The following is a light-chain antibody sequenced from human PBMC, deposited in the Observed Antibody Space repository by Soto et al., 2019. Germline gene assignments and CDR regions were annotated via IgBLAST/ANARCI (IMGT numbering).Light chain of an antibody. CDR1: NGDVGSYDL. CDR3: CSYAGGNTLI. Sequence: QSAVTQPASVSGSPGQSITISCTGTNGDVGSYDLVSWYQQYPGKAPKLIIYEVNKRPSGVSNRFSGAKSGNTASLTISGLQPEDEADYDCCSYAGGNTLIFGGGTKLTVL. V-gene: IGLV2-23*02. J-gene: IGLJ2*01. CDR2: EVN.